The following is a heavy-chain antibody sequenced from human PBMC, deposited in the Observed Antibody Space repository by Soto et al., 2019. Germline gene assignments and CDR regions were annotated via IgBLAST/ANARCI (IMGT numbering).Heavy chain of an antibody. J-gene: IGHJ6*02. CDR1: GFTFSSYA. Sequence: EVQLLESGGGLVQPGGSLRLSCAASGFTFSSYAMTWVRQAPGKGLEWVSDISGSGANTYYADSVKGRFTISRDNSKNALYVKMNSLRAENTAVYDCAKIQSAPYGSGMYSIDVWGQGTTVTVSS. D-gene: IGHD6-19*01. V-gene: IGHV3-23*01. CDR2: ISGSGANT. CDR3: AKIQSAPYGSGMYSIDV.